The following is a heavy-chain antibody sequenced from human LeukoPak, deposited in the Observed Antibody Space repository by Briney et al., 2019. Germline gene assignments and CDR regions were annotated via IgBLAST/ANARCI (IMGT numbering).Heavy chain of an antibody. Sequence: GGSLRLSCSASGFTFSSHTMHWVRQAPGKGLEYVSSISGNGRTTWYADSVKGRFTISRDNSKNTLYLQMSSLRPEDTALCFCVKDRTGTYSLDYWGQGTLVTVSS. V-gene: IGHV3-64D*06. CDR1: GFTFSSHT. J-gene: IGHJ4*02. CDR2: ISGNGRTT. CDR3: VKDRTGTYSLDY. D-gene: IGHD1-26*01.